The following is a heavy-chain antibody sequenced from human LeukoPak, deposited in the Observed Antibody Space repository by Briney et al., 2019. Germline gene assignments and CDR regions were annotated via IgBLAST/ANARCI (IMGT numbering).Heavy chain of an antibody. CDR1: GFTFSNYG. V-gene: IGHV3-30*02. CDR3: AVEISRLVIHAFDL. CDR2: IQTDGSAK. Sequence: GGSLRLSCAASGFTFSNYGVHWVRQAPGKGLEWVSFIQTDGSAKYYSDSVKGRFTISRDNTKNTVYLQMNSLSTEDTAVYYCAVEISRLVIHAFDLWGQGTMVTVSS. D-gene: IGHD3-9*01. J-gene: IGHJ3*01.